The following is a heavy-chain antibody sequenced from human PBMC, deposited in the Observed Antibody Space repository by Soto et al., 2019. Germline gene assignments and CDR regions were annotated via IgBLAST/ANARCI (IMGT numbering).Heavy chain of an antibody. CDR2: IYLYDDK. Sequence: QITLKESGPTLVKPTQTLTLTCTFSGFSLSTSGVGVGLIRQPPVKALEWLALIYLYDDKRYSPSLKSRLTINKDTYKNQVVLTMTNMDPVDTATYYCANRRRGRYFDYWGQGTLVTVSS. CDR1: GFSLSTSGVG. CDR3: ANRRRGRYFDY. D-gene: IGHD3-16*01. V-gene: IGHV2-5*01. J-gene: IGHJ4*02.